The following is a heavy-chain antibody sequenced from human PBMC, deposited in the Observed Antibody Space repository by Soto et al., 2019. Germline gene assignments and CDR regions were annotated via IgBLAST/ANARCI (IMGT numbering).Heavy chain of an antibody. CDR2: IYSIGTGT. CDR3: TTVFQX. Sequence: GGSLRLSCAASGFTFTNYWMHWVRQVPGTGLVWVSRIYSIGTGTNYSYSVRVSFTISRDNDENMLYLQMNSLIAEDTAVYYSTTVFQXWGQGTLVTVSX. J-gene: IGHJ4*02. D-gene: IGHD1-20*01. V-gene: IGHV3-74*01. CDR1: GFTFTNYW.